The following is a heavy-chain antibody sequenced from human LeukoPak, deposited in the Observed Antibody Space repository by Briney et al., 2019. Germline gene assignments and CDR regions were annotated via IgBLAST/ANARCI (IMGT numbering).Heavy chain of an antibody. CDR1: GASINNYF. V-gene: IGHV4-59*01. CDR2: IHTSGTS. Sequence: SETLSLTCAVSGASINNYFWSWIRQPPGKGLEWIGYIHTSGTSNYNPSLKRRATCSVDTSDTLISLRLNSVTAADTAVYYCASLGGYYESSNSSQLETFDIWGQGTMVIVSS. D-gene: IGHD3-22*01. J-gene: IGHJ3*02. CDR3: ASLGGYYESSNSSQLETFDI.